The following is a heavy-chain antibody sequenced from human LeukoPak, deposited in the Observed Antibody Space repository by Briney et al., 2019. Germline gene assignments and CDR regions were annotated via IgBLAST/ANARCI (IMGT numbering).Heavy chain of an antibody. D-gene: IGHD2-2*01. V-gene: IGHV3-30*02. J-gene: IGHJ4*02. Sequence: PGGSLRLSCAVSGFTSSNYGMHWVRQAPGRGLVWVAFIRYDGSIKYYVDSVKGRFTISRDNSKNTLYLQMNSLRAEDTAVYYCAKEGVVVPTVSSTYYFDYWGQGTLVTVSS. CDR3: AKEGVVVPTVSSTYYFDY. CDR1: GFTSSNYG. CDR2: IRYDGSIK.